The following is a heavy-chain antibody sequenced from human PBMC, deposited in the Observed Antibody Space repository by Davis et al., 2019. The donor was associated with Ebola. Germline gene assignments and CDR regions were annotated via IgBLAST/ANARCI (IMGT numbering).Heavy chain of an antibody. CDR2: IIPFLGIA. Sequence: SVKVSCKASGGTFSSYTISWVRQAPGQGLEWMGRIIPFLGIANYAQKFQGRVTITADKSTSTAYMELSSLRSEDTAVYYCARQESQLHRYYFNSWGQGTLVTVSS. D-gene: IGHD4-23*01. V-gene: IGHV1-69*02. CDR1: GGTFSSYT. CDR3: ARQESQLHRYYFNS. J-gene: IGHJ4*02.